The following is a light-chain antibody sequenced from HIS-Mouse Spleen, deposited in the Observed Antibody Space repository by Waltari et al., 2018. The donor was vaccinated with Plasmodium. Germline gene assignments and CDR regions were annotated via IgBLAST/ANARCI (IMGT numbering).Light chain of an antibody. V-gene: IGKV1-5*03. CDR1: QSISSW. J-gene: IGKJ1*01. CDR2: KAS. Sequence: DIQMTQSPSTLSVSVGDRVTITCRASQSISSWLAWYQQKPGKAPKLLIYKASSLESGVPSRFGGSGSGTEFTLTISSLQPDDFATYYCQQYNSYSWTFGQGTKVEIK. CDR3: QQYNSYSWT.